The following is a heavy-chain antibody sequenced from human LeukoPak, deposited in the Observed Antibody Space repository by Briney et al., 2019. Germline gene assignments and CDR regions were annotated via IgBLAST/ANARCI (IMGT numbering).Heavy chain of an antibody. D-gene: IGHD5-18*01. CDR1: GGSFSGYY. J-gene: IGHJ4*02. CDR3: ARADVDTAMVREYYFDY. Sequence: MTSETLSLTCAVYGGSFSGYYWSWIRQPPGKGLEWIGEINHSGSTNYNPSLKSRVTISVDTSKNQFSLKLSSVTAADTAVYYCARADVDTAMVREYYFDYWGQGTLVTVSS. CDR2: INHSGST. V-gene: IGHV4-34*01.